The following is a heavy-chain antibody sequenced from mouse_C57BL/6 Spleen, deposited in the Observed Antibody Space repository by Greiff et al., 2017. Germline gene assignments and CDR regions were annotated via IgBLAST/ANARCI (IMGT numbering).Heavy chain of an antibody. J-gene: IGHJ1*03. CDR1: GYSFTDYN. D-gene: IGHD1-1*01. CDR2: INPNYGTT. CDR3: ARVYYYVSSYEGWYFDV. V-gene: IGHV1-39*01. Sequence: EVQLVESGPELVKPGASVKISCKASGYSFTDYNMNWVKQSNGKSLEWIGVINPNYGTTSYNQKFKGKATLTVDKSSSTAYMQLNSLTSEDTAVYYCARVYYYVSSYEGWYFDVWGTGTTVTVSS.